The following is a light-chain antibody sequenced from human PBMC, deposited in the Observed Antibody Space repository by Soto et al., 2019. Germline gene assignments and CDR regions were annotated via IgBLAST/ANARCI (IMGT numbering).Light chain of an antibody. V-gene: IGKV3D-15*01. CDR3: QQYNSWPPIT. CDR2: LTS. J-gene: IGKJ5*01. CDR1: QGVNTR. Sequence: EIVLTQSPATLSSFPGDRVTLSCRASQGVNTRLAWYQHRPGQAPRLLIYLTSNRAAGIPARFSGSGSGTDFTLTISSLQSEDFAVYYCQQYNSWPPITFGQGTRLEIK.